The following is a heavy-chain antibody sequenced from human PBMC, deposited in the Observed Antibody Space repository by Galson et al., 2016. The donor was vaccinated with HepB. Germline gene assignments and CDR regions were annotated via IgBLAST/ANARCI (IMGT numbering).Heavy chain of an antibody. CDR1: GYKFTTYW. J-gene: IGHJ4*02. CDR3: ARLGGAVPFGD. V-gene: IGHV5-51*01. Sequence: QSGAEVKKPGESLKISCQVSGYKFTTYWIGWVRQMPGKGLEWMGLIYPRDSDVTYSPSFQGQVTISADKSITTAYLQWSSLKASDTARYYCARLGGAVPFGDWGQGTLVTVSS. D-gene: IGHD2-2*01. CDR2: IYPRDSDV.